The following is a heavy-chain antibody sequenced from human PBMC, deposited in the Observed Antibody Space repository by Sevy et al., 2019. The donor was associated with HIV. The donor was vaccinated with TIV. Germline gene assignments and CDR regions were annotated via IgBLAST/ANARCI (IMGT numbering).Heavy chain of an antibody. Sequence: GGSLRLSCAASGFTFNNAWMSWVRQAPGKGLEWVGRIKSKTAGGTTDYAAPVKGRFTISRDDSKNTLYLQMNSLKTDDTAVYYCTTKKDFWSGYFYFEYWGQGTLVTVSS. CDR3: TTKKDFWSGYFYFEY. CDR1: GFTFNNAW. J-gene: IGHJ4*02. V-gene: IGHV3-15*05. CDR2: IKSKTAGGTT. D-gene: IGHD3-3*01.